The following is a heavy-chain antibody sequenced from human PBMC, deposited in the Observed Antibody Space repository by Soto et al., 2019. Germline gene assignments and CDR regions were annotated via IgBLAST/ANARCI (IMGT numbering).Heavy chain of an antibody. CDR3: ARDSTTVTIMEDYYYYYGMDV. CDR1: GYTFTSYY. CDR2: INPSGGST. D-gene: IGHD4-17*01. Sequence: GASVKVSCKASGYTFTSYYMHWVRQAPGQGLEWMGIINPSGGSTSYAQKFQGRVTMTRDTSTSTVYMELSSLRSEDTAVYYCARDSTTVTIMEDYYYYYGMDVWGQGTTVTVSS. V-gene: IGHV1-46*01. J-gene: IGHJ6*02.